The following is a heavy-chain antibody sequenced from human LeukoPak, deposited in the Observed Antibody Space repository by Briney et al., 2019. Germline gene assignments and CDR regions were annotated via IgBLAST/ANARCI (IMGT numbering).Heavy chain of an antibody. CDR1: GFSFSSSA. J-gene: IGHJ6*03. CDR3: AKVVVGATMIHYYYYMDV. D-gene: IGHD1-26*01. CDR2: ISGSGGST. Sequence: GGSLRLSCAASGFSFSSSAMSWVRQAPGKGLEWVSAISGSGGSTYYADSVKGRFTISRDNSKNTLYLQMNSLRAEDTAVYYCAKVVVGATMIHYYYYMDVWGKGTTVTVSS. V-gene: IGHV3-23*01.